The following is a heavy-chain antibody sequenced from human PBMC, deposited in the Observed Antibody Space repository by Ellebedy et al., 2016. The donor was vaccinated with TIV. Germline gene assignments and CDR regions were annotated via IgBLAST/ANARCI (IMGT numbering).Heavy chain of an antibody. Sequence: GGSLRLSXAASGFTFSNHLMSWVRQAPGKGLEWVANINLDGSEGKYVDSVKGRFTISRDNAQNSLFLQMNSLRAEDTAVYYCVRNGGSLDYWGQGSLVTVSS. V-gene: IGHV3-7*01. J-gene: IGHJ4*02. CDR1: GFTFSNHL. CDR2: INLDGSEG. D-gene: IGHD1-26*01. CDR3: VRNGGSLDY.